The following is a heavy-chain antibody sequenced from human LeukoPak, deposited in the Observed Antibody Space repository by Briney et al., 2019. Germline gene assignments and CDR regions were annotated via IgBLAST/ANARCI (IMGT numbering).Heavy chain of an antibody. CDR1: GFTFDDYA. Sequence: GRSLRLSCAASGFTFDDYAMHWVRQAPGKGLEWVSSISSSSSYIYYADSVKGRFTISRDNAKNSLYLQMNSLRAEDTAVYYCARIPVVPAANYYMYVWGKGTTVTVSS. CDR3: ARIPVVPAANYYMYV. J-gene: IGHJ6*03. D-gene: IGHD2-2*01. V-gene: IGHV3-21*01. CDR2: ISSSSSYI.